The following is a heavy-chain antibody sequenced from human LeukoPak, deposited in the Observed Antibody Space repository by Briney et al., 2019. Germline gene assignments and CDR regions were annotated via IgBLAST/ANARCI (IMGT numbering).Heavy chain of an antibody. Sequence: GGSLRLSCAASGFTFDDYAMHWVRHAPGKGLEWVSGISWNSGSIGYADSVKGRFTISRDNAKNSLYLQMNSLRAEDTALYYCAKALMYYYDSSGYFDYWGQGTLVTVSS. D-gene: IGHD3-22*01. CDR3: AKALMYYYDSSGYFDY. J-gene: IGHJ4*02. CDR1: GFTFDDYA. V-gene: IGHV3-9*01. CDR2: ISWNSGSI.